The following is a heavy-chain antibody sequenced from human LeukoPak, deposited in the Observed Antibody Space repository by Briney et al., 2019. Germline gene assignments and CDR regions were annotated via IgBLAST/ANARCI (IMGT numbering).Heavy chain of an antibody. CDR1: GDSVSSNSAA. J-gene: IGHJ5*02. CDR3: ARLTGDLGGP. V-gene: IGHV6-1*01. CDR2: TYYRSKWYS. D-gene: IGHD7-27*01. Sequence: SQTLSLTCGISGDSVSSNSAAWNWIRQSPSRGLEWLGRTYYRSKWYSHYAVSVKSRITINPDTSKTQFSLQLNSVTPEDTAVYNCARLTGDLGGPWGQGTLVTVSS.